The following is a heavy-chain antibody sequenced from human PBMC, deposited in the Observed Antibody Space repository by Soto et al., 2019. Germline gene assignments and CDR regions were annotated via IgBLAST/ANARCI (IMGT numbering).Heavy chain of an antibody. Sequence: GSSGKASCKAAVGSFTYYSIRWRRQSSGQGLEWMGGIIPFASTPKYAQKFQGRVPITADESTRIASMELSSLISEYTAVSYCARSGEAYYVILSCCDKGDRFDS. CDR3: ARSGEAYYVILSCCDKGDRFDS. J-gene: IGHJ5*01. V-gene: IGHV1-69*13. D-gene: IGHD3-9*01. CDR1: VGSFTYYS. CDR2: IIPFASTP.